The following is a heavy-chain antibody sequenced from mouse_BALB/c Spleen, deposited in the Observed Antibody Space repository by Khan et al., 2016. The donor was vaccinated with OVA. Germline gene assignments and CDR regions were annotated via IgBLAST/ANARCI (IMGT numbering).Heavy chain of an antibody. CDR2: IYPGTDNT. CDR1: GYIFTSYW. CDR3: AREEALYYFAY. D-gene: IGHD3-2*02. Sequence: QVQLKQSGAELVRPGASVKLSCKTSGYIFTSYWIHWVKQRSGQGLEWIARIYPGTDNTYYNEKLKDRATLTADKSSSTAYMQLRSLKSETSAVYFCAREEALYYFAYWGQGTTLTVSS. V-gene: IGHV1-76*01. J-gene: IGHJ2*01.